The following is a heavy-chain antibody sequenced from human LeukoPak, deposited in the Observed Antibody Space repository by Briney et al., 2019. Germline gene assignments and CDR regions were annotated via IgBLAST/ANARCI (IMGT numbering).Heavy chain of an antibody. CDR2: ISWNSGSI. V-gene: IGHV3-9*03. Sequence: GGSLRLSCAASGFTFDDYAMHWVRQAPGKGLEWVSGISWNSGSIGYADSVKGRSTISRDNAKNSLFLQMNSLRAEDMALYYCAKDAKGGSYFYYFDYWGQGTLVTVSS. CDR3: AKDAKGGSYFYYFDY. D-gene: IGHD1-26*01. CDR1: GFTFDDYA. J-gene: IGHJ4*02.